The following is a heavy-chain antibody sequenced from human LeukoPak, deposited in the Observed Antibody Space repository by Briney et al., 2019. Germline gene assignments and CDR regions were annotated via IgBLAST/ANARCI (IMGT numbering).Heavy chain of an antibody. J-gene: IGHJ6*03. CDR2: IYYSGST. CDR3: ARASWGYYYMDV. Sequence: SETLSLTCTVSGGSISSGGYYWSWIRQPPGKGLEWIGYIYYSGSTYYNPSLKSRVTISVDTSKNQFSLKLSSVTAADTAVYYCARASWGYYYMDVWGKGTTVTVSS. CDR1: GGSISSGGYY. D-gene: IGHD3-16*01. V-gene: IGHV4-30-4*08.